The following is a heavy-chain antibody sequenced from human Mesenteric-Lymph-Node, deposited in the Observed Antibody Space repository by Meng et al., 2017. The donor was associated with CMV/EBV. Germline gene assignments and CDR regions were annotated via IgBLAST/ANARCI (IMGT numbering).Heavy chain of an antibody. D-gene: IGHD2-2*01. CDR1: GFTFSDYY. V-gene: IGHV3-11*01. CDR3: ARDLSAYCSSSSCYQYYFGMDV. Sequence: GESLKISCAASGFTFSDYYMSWIRQAPGKGLEWVSYINSGSTIYYADSVKGRFTVSRDNAKRSLYLEMNSLRAEDTAVYYCARDLSAYCSSSSCYQYYFGMDVWGQGTTVTVSS. CDR2: INSGSTI. J-gene: IGHJ6*02.